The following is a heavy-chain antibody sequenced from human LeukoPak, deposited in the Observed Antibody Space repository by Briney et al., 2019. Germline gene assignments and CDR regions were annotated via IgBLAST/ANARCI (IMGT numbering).Heavy chain of an antibody. J-gene: IGHJ3*02. D-gene: IGHD5-12*01. Sequence: ASVTVSCKASGYTFNTYAIHWVRQAPGQRPEWMGWINAGNGNTKSSQKFQGRVTLTRDKSASTAYMELSSLTSEDTAVYYCARAQGGYDFAAFDIWGQGTVVIVPS. CDR2: INAGNGNT. CDR3: ARAQGGYDFAAFDI. CDR1: GYTFNTYA. V-gene: IGHV1-3*01.